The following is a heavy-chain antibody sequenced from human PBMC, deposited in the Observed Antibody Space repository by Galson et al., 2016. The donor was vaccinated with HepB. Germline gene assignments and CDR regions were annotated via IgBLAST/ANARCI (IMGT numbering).Heavy chain of an antibody. CDR1: GDSISRDTW. Sequence: ETLSLTCAVSGDSISRDTWWSCIRQPPGKGLEWIGEIYHTGTTNYNPSLKSRVTMSLDKSKHQFSLKLSSVTAADAAVYYCARGIDESNYNSHYYYYYGMNVWGPGTTVTVS. D-gene: IGHD4-11*01. CDR2: IYHTGTT. V-gene: IGHV4-4*02. CDR3: ARGIDESNYNSHYYYYYGMNV. J-gene: IGHJ6*02.